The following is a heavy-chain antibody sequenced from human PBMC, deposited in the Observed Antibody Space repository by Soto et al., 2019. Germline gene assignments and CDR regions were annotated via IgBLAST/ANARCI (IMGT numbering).Heavy chain of an antibody. CDR3: ARGPYYCTSTTCSYNWFDP. CDR2: VYHSGNT. D-gene: IGHD2-2*01. Sequence: PSETLSLTCTVAGDSISNYYWNWIRQPPGKGLEWIGNVYHSGNTNYNPSLKSRVTISVDTSKNQFSLRLSSLTATDAAVYYCARGPYYCTSTTCSYNWFDPWGRGTLVTVSS. J-gene: IGHJ5*02. V-gene: IGHV4-59*01. CDR1: GDSISNYY.